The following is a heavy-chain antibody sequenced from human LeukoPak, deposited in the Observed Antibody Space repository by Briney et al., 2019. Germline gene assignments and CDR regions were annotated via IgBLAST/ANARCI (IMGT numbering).Heavy chain of an antibody. CDR2: ISWNSGSI. J-gene: IGHJ4*02. CDR1: GFTFDDYA. V-gene: IGHV3-9*01. CDR3: AKDIAAAGGGYFDY. Sequence: SLRLSCAASGFTFDDYAMHWVRHAPGKGLEWVSGISWNSGSIGYADSVKGRFTISRDNAKNSLYLQMNSLRAEDTALYYCAKDIAAAGGGYFDYWGQGTLVTVSS. D-gene: IGHD6-13*01.